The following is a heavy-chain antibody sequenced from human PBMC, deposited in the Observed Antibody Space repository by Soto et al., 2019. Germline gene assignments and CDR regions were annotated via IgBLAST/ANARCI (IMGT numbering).Heavy chain of an antibody. J-gene: IGHJ4*02. Sequence: ASVKVSCKASAYTFTSYGTSWVRQSPGQGLEWMGWISAYNGNTNYAQKLQGRVTMTTDTSTSTAYMELRSLRSDDTAVYYCARGARYFYDSSGYYYGSGDFDYWGQGTLVTVSS. CDR3: ARGARYFYDSSGYYYGSGDFDY. V-gene: IGHV1-18*01. CDR1: AYTFTSYG. D-gene: IGHD3-22*01. CDR2: ISAYNGNT.